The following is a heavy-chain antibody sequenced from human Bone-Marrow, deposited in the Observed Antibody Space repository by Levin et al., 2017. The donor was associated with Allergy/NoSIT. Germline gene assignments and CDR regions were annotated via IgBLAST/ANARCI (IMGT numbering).Heavy chain of an antibody. J-gene: IGHJ6*02. CDR1: GITFSDHH. V-gene: IGHV3-72*01. Sequence: PGGSLRLSCAASGITFSDHHMDWVRQAPGKGLEWVGRIRNKANGYTTEYATSVEGRFVVSRDDPRSSLFLQMNSLKTDDTAVYYCALTTQYNYVDYGLDVWGQGTTVTVSS. CDR3: ALTTQYNYVDYGLDV. D-gene: IGHD1-1*01. CDR2: IRNKANGYTT.